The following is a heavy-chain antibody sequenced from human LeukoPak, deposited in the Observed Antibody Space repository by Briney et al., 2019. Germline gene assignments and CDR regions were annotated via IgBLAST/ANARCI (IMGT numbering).Heavy chain of an antibody. D-gene: IGHD5-12*01. CDR2: MFSTGSN. CDR3: AREPTSGREPTSGRPLDY. V-gene: IGHV4-4*07. Sequence: SETLSLTCTVSGGSISFYFWTWIRQPPGKGLEWIGCMFSTGSNNYNPSLKSRVTMSLDTSKNHFSLNLTSVTAADTAVYYCAREPTSGREPTSGRPLDYWGQGTLVTVSS. CDR1: GGSISFYF. J-gene: IGHJ4*02.